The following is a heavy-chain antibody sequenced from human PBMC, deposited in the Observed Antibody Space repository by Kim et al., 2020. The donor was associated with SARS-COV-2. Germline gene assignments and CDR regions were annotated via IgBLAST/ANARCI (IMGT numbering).Heavy chain of an antibody. V-gene: IGHV3-48*02. Sequence: FTISRDNAKNSLYLQMNSLRDEDTAVYYCARALRYYDILTGYQKQTLLDYWGQGTLVTVSS. CDR3: ARALRYYDILTGYQKQTLLDY. D-gene: IGHD3-9*01. J-gene: IGHJ4*02.